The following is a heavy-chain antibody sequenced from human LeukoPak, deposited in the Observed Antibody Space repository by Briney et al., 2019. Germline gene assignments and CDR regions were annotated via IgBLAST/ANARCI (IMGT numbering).Heavy chain of an antibody. D-gene: IGHD3-22*01. CDR3: ARSAMTYYYDSSGYYDFDY. CDR1: GFTFSSYE. CDR2: ISSSGSTI. Sequence: GGSLRLSCAASGFTFSSYEMNWVRQAPGKGLEWVSYISSSGSTIYYADSVKGRFTISRDNAKNSLYLQMNSLRAEDTAVYYCARSAMTYYYDSSGYYDFDYWGQGTLVTVSS. V-gene: IGHV3-48*03. J-gene: IGHJ4*02.